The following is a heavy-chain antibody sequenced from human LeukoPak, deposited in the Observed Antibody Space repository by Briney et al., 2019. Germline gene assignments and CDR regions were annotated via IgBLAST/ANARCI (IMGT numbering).Heavy chain of an antibody. CDR3: ARPYCSSTSCYTREDAFDI. Sequence: GGSLRLSCAASGFTFSSYSMNWVRQAPGKGLEWVSYISSSSSTIYYADSVKGRFTISRDNAKNSLYLQMNSLRAEDTAVYYCARPYCSSTSCYTREDAFDIWGQGTMVTVSS. V-gene: IGHV3-48*01. CDR2: ISSSSSTI. D-gene: IGHD2-2*02. J-gene: IGHJ3*02. CDR1: GFTFSSYS.